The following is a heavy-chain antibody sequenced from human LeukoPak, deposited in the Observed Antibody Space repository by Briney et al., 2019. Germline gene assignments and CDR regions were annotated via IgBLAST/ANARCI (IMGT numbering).Heavy chain of an antibody. V-gene: IGHV1-2*02. Sequence: ASVKVSCKASGYTFTDYYMHWVRQAPGQGLEWMGRINPNSGGTKYAQKFQGRVTMTRGTSIGTAYMELSRLKSDDTAVYYCARDLDVDWGQGTLVTVSS. D-gene: IGHD1-1*01. CDR3: ARDLDVD. J-gene: IGHJ4*02. CDR2: INPNSGGT. CDR1: GYTFTDYY.